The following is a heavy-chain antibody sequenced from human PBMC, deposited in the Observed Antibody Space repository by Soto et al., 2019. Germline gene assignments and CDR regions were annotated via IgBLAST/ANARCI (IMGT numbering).Heavy chain of an antibody. V-gene: IGHV3-15*01. J-gene: IGHJ4*02. CDR1: GFTFSNAW. CDR2: IKSKTDGGTT. Sequence: EVQLVESGGGLVKPGGSLRLSCAASGFTFSNAWMSWVRQAPGKGLEWVGRIKSKTDGGTTDYAAPVKGRFTISRDDSKNTLYLQMNSLKTEDTAVYYCTTISYYYGSGSYSYYFDYWGQGTLVTVSS. D-gene: IGHD3-10*01. CDR3: TTISYYYGSGSYSYYFDY.